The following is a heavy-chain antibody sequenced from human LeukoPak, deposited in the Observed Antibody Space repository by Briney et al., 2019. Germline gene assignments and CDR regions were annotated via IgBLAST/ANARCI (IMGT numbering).Heavy chain of an antibody. Sequence: SETLSLTCAVYGGSFSGYYWSWIRQPPGKGLEWIGEINHSGSTNYNPSLKSRVTISVDTSKNQFSLKLSSVTAADTAVYYCASGPWYYGSSGYWNYWGQGTLVTVSS. V-gene: IGHV4-34*01. CDR1: GGSFSGYY. D-gene: IGHD3-22*01. CDR2: INHSGST. CDR3: ASGPWYYGSSGYWNY. J-gene: IGHJ4*02.